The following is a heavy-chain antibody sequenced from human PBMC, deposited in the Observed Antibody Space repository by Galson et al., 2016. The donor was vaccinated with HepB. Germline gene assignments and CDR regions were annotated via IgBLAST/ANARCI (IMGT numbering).Heavy chain of an antibody. Sequence: SLRLSCAASGITFTNAWMAWVRRAPGKGLEWVGRIKSKTDGGTTDYGAPVKGRFTISRDDSKNRLYLQMNSLKSEDTALYYCTTDGGSYGLDHWGRGTLVTVSS. CDR2: IKSKTDGGTT. CDR3: TTDGGSYGLDH. CDR1: GITFTNAW. V-gene: IGHV3-15*01. J-gene: IGHJ4*02. D-gene: IGHD1-26*01.